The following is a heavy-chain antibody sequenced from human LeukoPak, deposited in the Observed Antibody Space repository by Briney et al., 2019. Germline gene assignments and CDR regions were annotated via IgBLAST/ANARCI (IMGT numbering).Heavy chain of an antibody. V-gene: IGHV4-39*07. CDR1: GGSISSSSYY. Sequence: SETLSLTCTVSGGSISSSSYYWGWIRQPPGKGLEWIGSIYYSGSTYYNPSLKSRVTISVDTSKNQFSLKLSSVTAADTAVYYCARVPSLYYDSSGYLGSYFDYWGQGTLVTVSS. CDR3: ARVPSLYYDSSGYLGSYFDY. J-gene: IGHJ4*02. CDR2: IYYSGST. D-gene: IGHD3-22*01.